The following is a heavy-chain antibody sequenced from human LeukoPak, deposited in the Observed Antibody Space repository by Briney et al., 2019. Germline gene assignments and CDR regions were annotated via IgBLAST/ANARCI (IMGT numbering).Heavy chain of an antibody. Sequence: GGSLRLSCAASGSTFSSYAMSWVRQAPGKGLEWVSAISGSGGSTYYADSVKGRFTISRDNSKNTLYLQMNSLRAEDTAVYYCAKLAARLFYYYYYMDVWGKGTTVTVSS. CDR2: ISGSGGST. J-gene: IGHJ6*03. CDR1: GSTFSSYA. D-gene: IGHD6-6*01. V-gene: IGHV3-23*01. CDR3: AKLAARLFYYYYYMDV.